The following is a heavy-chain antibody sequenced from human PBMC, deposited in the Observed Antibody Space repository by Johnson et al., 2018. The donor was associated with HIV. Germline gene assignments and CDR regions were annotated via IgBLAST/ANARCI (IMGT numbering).Heavy chain of an antibody. CDR2: IYSGGST. CDR3: ARRTVTALFDI. Sequence: VQLVESGGGLVQPGGSLRLSCAASGFTVSSNYMSWVRQAPGKGLEWVSVIYSGGSTYYADSVKGRFTISRDNAKNSLYLQMNNLRVEDTAVDYCARRTVTALFDIWGQGTLVTVSS. J-gene: IGHJ3*02. V-gene: IGHV3-66*04. D-gene: IGHD4-17*01. CDR1: GFTVSSNY.